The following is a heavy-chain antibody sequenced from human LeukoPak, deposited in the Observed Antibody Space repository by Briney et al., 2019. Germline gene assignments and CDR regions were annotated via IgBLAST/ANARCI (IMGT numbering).Heavy chain of an antibody. V-gene: IGHV1-2*02. CDR1: GYTFTSYA. D-gene: IGHD6-19*01. CDR2: INPNSGGT. J-gene: IGHJ4*02. Sequence: ASVKASCKASGYTFTSYAMHWVRQAPGQGLEWMGWINPNSGGTNYAQKFQGGVTMTRDMSINTAYMDLRRLKSDDTAVYYCVRDMDRGQWLVRPYNWGQGTLVTVSS. CDR3: VRDMDRGQWLVRPYN.